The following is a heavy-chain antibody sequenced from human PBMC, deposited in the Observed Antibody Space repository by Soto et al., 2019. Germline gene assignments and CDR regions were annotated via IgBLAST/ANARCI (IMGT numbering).Heavy chain of an antibody. CDR3: ARDPSVGSTFYYYMDV. CDR1: GFSLNGYA. CDR2: ISSSSGAI. Sequence: EVQLVESGGGLAQPGVSLRLSCAASGFSLNGYAMNWVRQAPGRGLEWVSYISSSSGAIDYADSVKGRFTVSRDNAKNLLYLQMNSLRAEDTALYYCARDPSVGSTFYYYMDVWGEGTPVTVSS. J-gene: IGHJ6*03. D-gene: IGHD6-13*01. V-gene: IGHV3-48*01.